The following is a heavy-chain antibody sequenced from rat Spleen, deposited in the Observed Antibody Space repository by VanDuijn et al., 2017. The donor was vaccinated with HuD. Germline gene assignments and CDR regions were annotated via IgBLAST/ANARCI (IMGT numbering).Heavy chain of an antibody. CDR3: TRDRYGGYSGSFAY. CDR1: GFTFNNYW. CDR2: ITNTGDNT. Sequence: EVQLVESGGGLVQPGRSLKLSCVASGFTFNNYWMTWIRQAPGKGLEWVASITNTGDNTYYPDSVKGRFTISRDNAKSTLYLQMNSLRSEDTATYYCTRDRYGGYSGSFAYWGQGVMVTVSS. D-gene: IGHD1-11*01. V-gene: IGHV5-31*01. J-gene: IGHJ2*01.